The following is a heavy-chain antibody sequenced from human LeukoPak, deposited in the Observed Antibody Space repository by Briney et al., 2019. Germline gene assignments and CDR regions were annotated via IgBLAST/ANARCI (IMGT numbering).Heavy chain of an antibody. D-gene: IGHD5-12*01. CDR2: INSDGSSI. J-gene: IGHJ4*02. V-gene: IGHV3-74*03. Sequence: GGSLRLSCAASGFTFSSYWMHWVRQAPGKGLVWVSRINSDGSSITCADSVKGRFTISRDNAKNTLYLQMNSLRVEDTAVYYCAREGRVSGYDFDCWGQGTLVTVSS. CDR3: AREGRVSGYDFDC. CDR1: GFTFSSYW.